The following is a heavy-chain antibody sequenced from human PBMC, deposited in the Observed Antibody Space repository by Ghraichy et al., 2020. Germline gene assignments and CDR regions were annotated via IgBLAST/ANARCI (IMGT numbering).Heavy chain of an antibody. D-gene: IGHD6-19*01. CDR2: IYYSGST. CDR3: ARHQVPNSSKYAFDI. CDR1: GGSISSSSYY. J-gene: IGHJ3*02. Sequence: SETLSLTCTVSGGSISSSSYYWGWIRQPPGKGLEWIGSIYYSGSTYYNPSLKSRVTISVDTSKNQFSLKLSSVTAADTAVYYCARHQVPNSSKYAFDIWGQGTMVTVSS. V-gene: IGHV4-39*01.